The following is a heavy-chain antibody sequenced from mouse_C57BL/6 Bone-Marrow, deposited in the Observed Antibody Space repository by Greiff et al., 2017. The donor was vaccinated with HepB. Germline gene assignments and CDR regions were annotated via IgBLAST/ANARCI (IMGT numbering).Heavy chain of an antibody. CDR2: IYPRSGNT. Sequence: VKLQESGAELARPGASVKLSCKASGYTFTSYGISWVKQRTGQGLEWIGEIYPRSGNTYYNEKFKGKATLTADKSSSTAYMELRSLTSEDYAVYFCARGGLFAYWGQGTLVTVSA. CDR1: GYTFTSYG. V-gene: IGHV1-81*01. CDR3: ARGGLFAY. D-gene: IGHD3-3*01. J-gene: IGHJ3*01.